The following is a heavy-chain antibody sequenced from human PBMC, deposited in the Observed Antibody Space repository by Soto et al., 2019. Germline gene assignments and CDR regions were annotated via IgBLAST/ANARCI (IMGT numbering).Heavy chain of an antibody. CDR2: INAGNGNT. J-gene: IGHJ4*02. D-gene: IGHD3-9*01. V-gene: IGHV1-3*01. CDR1: GYTFTSYA. Sequence: ASVKVSCKASGYTFTSYAMHWVRQAPGQRLEWMGWINAGNGNTKYSQKFQGRVTITRDTSASTAYMELSSLRSEDTAVYYCARGVLRYFDWSSHFDYWGQGTLVTVSS. CDR3: ARGVLRYFDWSSHFDY.